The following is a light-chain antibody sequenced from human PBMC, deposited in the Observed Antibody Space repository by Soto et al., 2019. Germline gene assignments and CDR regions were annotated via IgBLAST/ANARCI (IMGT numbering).Light chain of an antibody. CDR3: KSYTTSATYV. V-gene: IGLV2-14*03. CDR1: SSDVGAYNF. CDR2: DVS. Sequence: QSVLTQPASVSGSPGQSITISCTGTSSDVGAYNFVFWYQHHPGKAPKLIIYDVSNRPSGVSSRFSGSKSGNTASLTISGLQAEDEADYYCKSYTTSATYVFGTGTKVTVL. J-gene: IGLJ1*01.